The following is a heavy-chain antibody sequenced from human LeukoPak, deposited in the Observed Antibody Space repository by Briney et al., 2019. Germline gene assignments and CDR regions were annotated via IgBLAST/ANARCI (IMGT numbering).Heavy chain of an antibody. Sequence: SETLSLTCTVSGGSISSYYWSWIRQPPGKGLEWIGYIYYSGSTNYNPSLKSRVTISVDTSKNQFSLKLSSMTAADTAVYYCARGGYSSSWYLNYWGQGTLVTVSS. CDR1: GGSISSYY. V-gene: IGHV4-59*01. CDR3: ARGGYSSSWYLNY. CDR2: IYYSGST. D-gene: IGHD6-13*01. J-gene: IGHJ4*02.